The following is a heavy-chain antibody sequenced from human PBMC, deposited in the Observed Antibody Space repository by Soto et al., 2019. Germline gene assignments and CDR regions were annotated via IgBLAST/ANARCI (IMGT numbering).Heavy chain of an antibody. CDR3: ASGADILTGLLY. Sequence: SETLSLTCAVSGGSISSGGYSWSWIRQPPGKGLEWIGYIYHSGSTYYNPSLKSRVTISVDRSKNQFSLKLSSVTAADTAVYYCASGADILTGLLYWGQGTLVSVSS. J-gene: IGHJ4*02. CDR1: GGSISSGGYS. V-gene: IGHV4-30-2*01. CDR2: IYHSGST. D-gene: IGHD3-9*01.